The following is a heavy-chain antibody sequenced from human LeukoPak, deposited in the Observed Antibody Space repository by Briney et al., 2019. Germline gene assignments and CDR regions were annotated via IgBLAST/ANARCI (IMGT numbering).Heavy chain of an antibody. CDR3: ARSWGPYDILTGYSFDY. CDR2: IGNNGGST. CDR1: GFTFSSYA. J-gene: IGHJ4*02. V-gene: IGHV3-64*01. Sequence: PGGSLRLSCAASGFTFSSYAMHWVRQAPGKGLEYVSAIGNNGGSTYYANSVKGRFSISRDNSKNTLYLQMGSLRAEDMAVYYCARSWGPYDILTGYSFDYWGQRALVTVSS. D-gene: IGHD3-9*01.